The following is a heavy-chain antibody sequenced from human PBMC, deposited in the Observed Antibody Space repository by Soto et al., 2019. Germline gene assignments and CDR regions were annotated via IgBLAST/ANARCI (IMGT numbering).Heavy chain of an antibody. Sequence: QVQLVQSGAEVKKPGASVKVSCKASGYTFTIYGISWVRQAPGQGLEWMGWISAYNGDTNYAQNLQGRVTMTTDTSTTTAYMELRSLRSDDTAVYYCAREARGNSRVYYYYGMDVWGQGTTVTVSS. CDR2: ISAYNGDT. CDR1: GYTFTIYG. J-gene: IGHJ6*02. CDR3: AREARGNSRVYYYYGMDV. V-gene: IGHV1-18*01. D-gene: IGHD5-18*01.